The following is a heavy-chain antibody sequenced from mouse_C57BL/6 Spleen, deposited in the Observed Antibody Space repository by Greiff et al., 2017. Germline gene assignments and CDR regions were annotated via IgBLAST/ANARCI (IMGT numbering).Heavy chain of an antibody. D-gene: IGHD1-1*01. CDR1: GYAFSSSW. V-gene: IGHV1-82*01. CDR2: IYPGAGDT. Sequence: VQLQQSGPELVKPGASVKISCKASGYAFSSSWMNWVKQRPGKGLEWIGRIYPGAGDTNYNGKFKGKATLTADKSSSTAYMQLSSLTSEDSAVYFCARFYYCGSRFDYWGQGTTLTVSS. J-gene: IGHJ2*01. CDR3: ARFYYCGSRFDY.